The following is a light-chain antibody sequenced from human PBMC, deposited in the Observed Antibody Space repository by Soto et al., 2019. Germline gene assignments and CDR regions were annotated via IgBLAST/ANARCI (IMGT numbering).Light chain of an antibody. V-gene: IGKV3-15*01. CDR1: QSVSSN. Sequence: EILMTQSPATLSVFPGERVTLSCRASQSVSSNLAWYQQKPGQPPRLLIYGSSTRATGIPARFSGSGSGTEFTLTISSLQSEDFAVYYCQQYNNSPWTFGQGTKVDIK. CDR2: GSS. CDR3: QQYNNSPWT. J-gene: IGKJ1*01.